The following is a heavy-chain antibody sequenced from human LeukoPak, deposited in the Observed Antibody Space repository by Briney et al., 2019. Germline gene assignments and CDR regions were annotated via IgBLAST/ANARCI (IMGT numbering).Heavy chain of an antibody. D-gene: IGHD3-10*01. J-gene: IGHJ4*02. CDR2: TYPGDSDT. CDR1: GYSFTNYW. V-gene: IGHV5-51*01. CDR3: AWTRSGSYYFPFDY. Sequence: GESLKISCKGSGYSFTNYWIAWVRQMPGKGLEWMGITYPGDSDTRYSPSFQGQVTISADKSITAAYLQWSSLKASDTAMYYCAWTRSGSYYFPFDYWGQGTQVTVSS.